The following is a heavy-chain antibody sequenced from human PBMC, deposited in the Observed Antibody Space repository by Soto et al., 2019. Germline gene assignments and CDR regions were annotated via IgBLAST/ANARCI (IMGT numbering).Heavy chain of an antibody. J-gene: IGHJ5*02. D-gene: IGHD2-2*01. V-gene: IGHV1-2*04. Sequence: ASVKVSCKASGYTFTGYYMHWVRQAPGQGLEWMGWINPNSGGTNYAQKFQGWVTMTRDTSISTAYTELSRLRSDDTAVYYCARAPTAAAALTDPWGQGTLVTVSS. CDR2: INPNSGGT. CDR3: ARAPTAAAALTDP. CDR1: GYTFTGYY.